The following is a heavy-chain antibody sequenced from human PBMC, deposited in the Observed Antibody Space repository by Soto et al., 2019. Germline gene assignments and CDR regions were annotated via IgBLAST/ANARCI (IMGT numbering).Heavy chain of an antibody. CDR1: GFTFSSYA. V-gene: IGHV3-23*01. D-gene: IGHD3-3*01. CDR2: ISGSGGST. CDR3: AKCLEITILGVVMTSGYGMDV. Sequence: PGGSLRLSCAASGFTFSSYAMSWVRQAPGKGLEWVSAISGSGGSTYYADSVKGRFTISTDNSKNTPYLQMNSLRAEDTDVYYCAKCLEITILGVVMTSGYGMDVWGQGTTVTVSS. J-gene: IGHJ6*02.